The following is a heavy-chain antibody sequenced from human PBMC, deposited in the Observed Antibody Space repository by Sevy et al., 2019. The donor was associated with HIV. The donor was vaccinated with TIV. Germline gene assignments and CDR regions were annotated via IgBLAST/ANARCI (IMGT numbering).Heavy chain of an antibody. D-gene: IGHD5-18*01. CDR1: GFTVSSNY. J-gene: IGHJ4*02. Sequence: GGSLRLSCAASGFTVSSNYMSWVRQAPGKGLEWVSVIYSGGSTYYADSVKGRFTFSRDNSKNTLYLQMNSLRAEDTAVYYCAGGVDTAMSSGLDYWGQGTLVTVSS. V-gene: IGHV3-53*01. CDR2: IYSGGST. CDR3: AGGVDTAMSSGLDY.